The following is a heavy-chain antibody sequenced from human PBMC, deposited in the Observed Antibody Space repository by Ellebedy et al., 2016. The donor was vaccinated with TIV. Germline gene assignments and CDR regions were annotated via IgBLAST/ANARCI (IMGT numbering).Heavy chain of an antibody. CDR3: VRGRGIAVAGTYEDTWFDP. Sequence: MPSETLSLTCTVSGDSISSYYWSWIRQPPGKGLEWIGFIYYSGSTNYNPSLKSRVTISVDTSKNQFSLELSSVTAADTAVYYCVRGRGIAVAGTYEDTWFDPWGQGTLVTVSS. D-gene: IGHD6-19*01. J-gene: IGHJ5*02. CDR1: GDSISSYY. V-gene: IGHV4-59*01. CDR2: IYYSGST.